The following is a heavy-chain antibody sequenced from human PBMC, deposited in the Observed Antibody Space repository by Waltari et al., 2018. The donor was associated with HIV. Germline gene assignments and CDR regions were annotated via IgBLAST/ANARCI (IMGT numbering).Heavy chain of an antibody. CDR2: IYPGDSDV. CDR3: ARVRVAGSDAFDI. Sequence: VVLVLSGTAAETSADALKISFTASGYSFASYWYGCVPGTPGQGLEWMGIIYPGDSDVRNNPSFEGQVTMSVDASSSTAYLQWGSRKASDTAVYFCARVRVAGSDAFDIWGQGTMVIVSS. CDR1: GYSFASYW. D-gene: IGHD6-19*01. V-gene: IGHV5-51*01. J-gene: IGHJ3*02.